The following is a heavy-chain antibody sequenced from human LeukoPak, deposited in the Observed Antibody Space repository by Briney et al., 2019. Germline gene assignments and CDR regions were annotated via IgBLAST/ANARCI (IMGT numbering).Heavy chain of an antibody. Sequence: SGGSLRLSCVASGFTFSGYGMHWVRQAPGKGLDGVAVISYDGSNKYYADSVKGRFTISRDNSKYTLYLQVNSLRAEDTAVYYCAKGGPYCSGGSCLSYFDSWGQGTLVTVSS. D-gene: IGHD2-15*01. CDR2: ISYDGSNK. CDR3: AKGGPYCSGGSCLSYFDS. J-gene: IGHJ4*02. V-gene: IGHV3-30*18. CDR1: GFTFSGYG.